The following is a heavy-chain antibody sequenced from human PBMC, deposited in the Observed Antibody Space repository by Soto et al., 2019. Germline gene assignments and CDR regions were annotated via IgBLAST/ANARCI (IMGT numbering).Heavy chain of an antibody. CDR2: FMPLFGTA. CDR1: GG. CDR3: ATRAYCGGDCFAFDV. D-gene: IGHD2-21*02. V-gene: IGHV1-69*01. Sequence: QVQLVQSGAEVKKPGSSVRVSCNASGGINWVRQAPGHGLECMGGFMPLFGTADSAQRFQGRVTSTADELTTTSYVELSSMRSEDLAVYYCATRAYCGGDCFAFDVWGQGTSVTVSS. J-gene: IGHJ3*01.